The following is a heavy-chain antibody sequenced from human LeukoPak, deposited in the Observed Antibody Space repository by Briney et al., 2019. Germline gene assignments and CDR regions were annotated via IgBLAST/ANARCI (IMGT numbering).Heavy chain of an antibody. J-gene: IGHJ4*02. CDR2: FDPEDGEI. V-gene: IGHV1-24*01. D-gene: IGHD3-10*01. Sequence: ASVKVSCKVSGYTLTELSMHWVRQAPGKGLEWMGGFDPEDGEIIYAQKFQGRVTMTEDTSTDTAYMELSSLRSEDTAVYYCATVHQGSGSYCFDYWGQGTLVTVSS. CDR1: GYTLTELS. CDR3: ATVHQGSGSYCFDY.